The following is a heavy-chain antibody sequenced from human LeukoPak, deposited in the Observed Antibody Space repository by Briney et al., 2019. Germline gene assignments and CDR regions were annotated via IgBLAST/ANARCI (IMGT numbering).Heavy chain of an antibody. CDR3: AKGTGYSSGWYDY. CDR2: ISGSGGST. Sequence: GGSLRLSCAASGFTFSSYAMIWVRQAPGKGLEWVSAISGSGGSTYYADSVKGRFTISRDNSKNTLYLQMNSLRVEDTAVYYCAKGTGYSSGWYDYWGQGTLVTVSS. CDR1: GFTFSSYA. J-gene: IGHJ4*02. D-gene: IGHD6-19*01. V-gene: IGHV3-23*01.